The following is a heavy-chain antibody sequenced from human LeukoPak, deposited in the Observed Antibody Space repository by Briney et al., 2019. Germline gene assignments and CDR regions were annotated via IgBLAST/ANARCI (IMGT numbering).Heavy chain of an antibody. D-gene: IGHD3-10*01. CDR2: ISPNSGGT. J-gene: IGHJ4*02. CDR3: ARETSGSGGYDY. V-gene: IGHV1-2*02. Sequence: ASVKVSCKASGFTFSGYYMHWVPQAPGQGLEWMAWISPNSGGTNYVQKFQGRVTVTRDTSISTDYMEISGLTSDDTALYYCARETSGSGGYDYGGQGTLVTVSS. CDR1: GFTFSGYY.